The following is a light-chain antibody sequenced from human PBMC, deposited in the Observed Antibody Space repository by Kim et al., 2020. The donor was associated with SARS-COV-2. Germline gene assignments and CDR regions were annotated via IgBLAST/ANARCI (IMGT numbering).Light chain of an antibody. J-gene: IGKJ2*03. CDR3: KQYGDSHLYS. V-gene: IGKV3-20*01. CDR1: QKINSRY. CDR2: GTS. Sequence: SPGESGTLSSRTSQKINSRYIVWYQQRVGQAPRLLIYGTSSRATGVPDRFSGSGFGTDFTLTINRLEPEDVAVYYWKQYGDSHLYSFGQGTKLEI.